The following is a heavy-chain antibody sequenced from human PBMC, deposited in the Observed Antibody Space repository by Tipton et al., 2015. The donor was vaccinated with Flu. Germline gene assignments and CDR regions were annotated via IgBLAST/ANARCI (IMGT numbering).Heavy chain of an antibody. V-gene: IGHV5-51*03. CDR1: GHTFTRSW. Sequence: VQLVQSGAEAKKPGESLKISCQGSGHTFTRSWIGWVRRLPGKGLEWMGIIFPDDSDTRYSPSFQGQVTISADKSITTAYLQWGGLKASDSAIYYCASGQWPHYFDSWGQGTLLTVSS. CDR3: ASGQWPHYFDS. CDR2: IFPDDSDT. J-gene: IGHJ4*02. D-gene: IGHD6-19*01.